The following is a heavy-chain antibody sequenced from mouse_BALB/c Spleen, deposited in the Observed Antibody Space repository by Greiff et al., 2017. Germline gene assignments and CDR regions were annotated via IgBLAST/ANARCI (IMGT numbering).Heavy chain of an antibody. J-gene: IGHJ1*01. CDR3: ARWDYYGSSYYWYFDV. Sequence: EVQGVESGGGLVKPGGSLKLSCAASGFTFSSYTMSWVRQTPEKRLEWVATISSGGGNTYYPDSVKGRFTISRDNAKNNLYLQMSSLRSEDTALYYCARWDYYGSSYYWYFDVWGAGTTVTVSS. D-gene: IGHD1-1*01. CDR2: ISSGGGNT. CDR1: GFTFSSYT. V-gene: IGHV5-9*03.